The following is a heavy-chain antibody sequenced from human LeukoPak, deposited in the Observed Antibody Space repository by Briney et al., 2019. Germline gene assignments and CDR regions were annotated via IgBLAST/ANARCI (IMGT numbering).Heavy chain of an antibody. CDR3: ARTRGYSIRGELDY. Sequence: ASVKVSCKASGYTFTGYYMHWVRQAPGQGLEWIGWINPNSGGTNYAQKFQGRVTMTRDTSISTAYMELSRLRSDDTAVYYCARTRGYSIRGELDYWGQGTLVTVSS. D-gene: IGHD5-18*01. V-gene: IGHV1-2*02. CDR1: GYTFTGYY. J-gene: IGHJ4*02. CDR2: INPNSGGT.